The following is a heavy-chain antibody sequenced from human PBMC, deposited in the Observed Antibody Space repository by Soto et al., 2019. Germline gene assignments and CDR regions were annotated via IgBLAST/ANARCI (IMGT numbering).Heavy chain of an antibody. D-gene: IGHD3-10*01. CDR1: GFTFSSYA. J-gene: IGHJ4*02. CDR3: AEDNSVVRGVIDY. CDR2: ISGSGGST. V-gene: IGHV3-23*01. Sequence: EVQLLESGGGLVQPGGSLRLSCAASGFTFSSYAMSWVRQAPGKGLEWVSAISGSGGSTYYADSVKGRFTISRDNSKNTLYLHINSLRAEDTAVYYCAEDNSVVRGVIDYWGQGTLVTVSS.